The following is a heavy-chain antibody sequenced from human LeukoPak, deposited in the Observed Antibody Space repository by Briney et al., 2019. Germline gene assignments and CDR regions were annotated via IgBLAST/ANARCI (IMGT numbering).Heavy chain of an antibody. CDR3: ARADYQQLDDAFVI. J-gene: IGHJ3*02. D-gene: IGHD6-13*01. CDR1: VGSISSSRYY. Sequence: SETLSLTRTVSVGSISSSRYYWGWIRRPPGKGLEWLGSIYYSGSTYYNPSLKSRVTISVDTSKNQFSLKLSSVTAAETAVYYCARADYQQLDDAFVIWGQGTMVTVSS. CDR2: IYYSGST. V-gene: IGHV4-39*07.